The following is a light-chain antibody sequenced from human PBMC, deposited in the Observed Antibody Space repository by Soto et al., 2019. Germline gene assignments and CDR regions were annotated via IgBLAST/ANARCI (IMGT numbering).Light chain of an antibody. CDR2: KAS. CDR1: QSIASW. CDR3: HQYNGYSYT. Sequence: DIPMTQSPSTLSASVGDRVTITCRASQSIASWLAWLQQKPGKAPKLLIYKASNLESEVPSRFSGSGSGTEFTLTISSLQPDDFAIYYCHQYNGYSYTFGQGTKLEI. V-gene: IGKV1-5*03. J-gene: IGKJ2*01.